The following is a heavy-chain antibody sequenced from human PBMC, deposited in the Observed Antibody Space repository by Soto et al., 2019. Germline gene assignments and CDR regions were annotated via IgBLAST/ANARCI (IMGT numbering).Heavy chain of an antibody. CDR1: GGPLSDYY. V-gene: IGHV4-34*01. D-gene: IGHD4-17*01. CDR2: VNHSGST. Sequence: QVQLQQWGAGLLKPSETLSLTCAVYGGPLSDYYWSWIRQPPGKGLEWIGEVNHSGSTNYNPSLKSRVTMSADTSKNQFSLILTSVTAADTAVYYCARARGTTVTPSALFRRRGGYQYYGLDVWGLGTTVTVSS. CDR3: ARARGTTVTPSALFRRRGGYQYYGLDV. J-gene: IGHJ6*02.